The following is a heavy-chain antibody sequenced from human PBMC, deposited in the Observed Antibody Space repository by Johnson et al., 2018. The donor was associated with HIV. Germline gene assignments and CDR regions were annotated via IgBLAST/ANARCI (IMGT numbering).Heavy chain of an antibody. V-gene: IGHV3-30*14. CDR1: GFTFRSYA. Sequence: QVQLVESGGGLVKPGGSLRLSCAASGFTFRSYAMHWVRQAPGKGLEWVGVISYDGSNKYYADSVKGRFTISRDNSKNTLYLQMNSLRTEDTAVYYCARDYRYNNYGGGSVGAFDIWGQGTMVTVSS. CDR2: ISYDGSNK. D-gene: IGHD4-11*01. CDR3: ARDYRYNNYGGGSVGAFDI. J-gene: IGHJ3*02.